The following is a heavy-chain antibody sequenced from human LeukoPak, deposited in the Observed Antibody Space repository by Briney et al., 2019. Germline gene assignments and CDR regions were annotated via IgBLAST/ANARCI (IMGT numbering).Heavy chain of an antibody. CDR2: IRYDGSNK. CDR1: GFTFSSYG. V-gene: IGHV3-30*02. D-gene: IGHD2-15*01. Sequence: GGSLRLSCAASGFTFSSYGMHWVRQAPGKGLEWVAFIRYDGSNKYYADSVKGRFTISRDNSKNTLYLQMNSLRAEDTAVYYCARHLQGGRRAFDMWGQGTMVTVSS. J-gene: IGHJ3*02. CDR3: ARHLQGGRRAFDM.